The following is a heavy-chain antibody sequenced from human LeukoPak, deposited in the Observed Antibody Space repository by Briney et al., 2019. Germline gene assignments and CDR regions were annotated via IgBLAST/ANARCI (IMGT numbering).Heavy chain of an antibody. CDR2: LNDRGTST. D-gene: IGHD6-19*01. J-gene: IGHJ4*02. V-gene: IGHV3-23*01. CDR3: AKDRRTDYRGAWY. Sequence: PGGSLRLSCAASGFSFKIYVMTWVRQAPGKGLEWVSSLNDRGTSTYYADSVKGRFTISRDNSKNTLYLQMNSLRAGDTAVYYCAKDRRTDYRGAWYWGQGTLVSVSS. CDR1: GFSFKIYV.